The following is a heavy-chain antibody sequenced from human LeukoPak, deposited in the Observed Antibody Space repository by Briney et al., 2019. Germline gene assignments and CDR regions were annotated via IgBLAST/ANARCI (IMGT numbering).Heavy chain of an antibody. CDR3: ARLKATVSIHAYFDS. D-gene: IGHD4-17*01. CDR2: IDHGGST. J-gene: IGHJ4*02. V-gene: IGHV4-59*01. CDR1: GGSFSSYY. Sequence: PETLSLTCTVSGGSFSSYYWTWIRQPPGKGLEWFGYIDHGGSTNYNPSLRSRVSISSDTSKIQFSLELTSVTAADTAVYYCARLKATVSIHAYFDSWGQGTLVTVSS.